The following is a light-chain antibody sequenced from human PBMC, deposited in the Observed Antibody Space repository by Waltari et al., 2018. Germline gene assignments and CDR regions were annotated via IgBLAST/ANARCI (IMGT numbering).Light chain of an antibody. CDR3: QQYGSSIMYT. J-gene: IGKJ2*01. V-gene: IGKV3-20*01. CDR2: CAS. Sequence: VLTQSPGTLSLSPGESATLSCRASQSLTKRYLAWYQQKPGQAPRLVIYCASSRAAGIPDRFSGSGSGTDFTLTISRLEPEDFAVYYCQQYGSSIMYTFGQGTKLEIK. CDR1: QSLTKRY.